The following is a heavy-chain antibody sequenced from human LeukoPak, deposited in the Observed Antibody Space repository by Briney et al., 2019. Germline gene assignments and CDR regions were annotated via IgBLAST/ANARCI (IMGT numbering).Heavy chain of an antibody. V-gene: IGHV3-7*01. CDR2: IKQDGSEK. D-gene: IGHD6-13*01. CDR3: ARVANTRAIAAAATFGY. Sequence: GGSLRLSCAASGFTFSSYWMSWVRQAPGKGLEWVANIKQDGSEKYYVDSVKGRFTISRDNAKNSLYLQVNSLRAEDTAVYYCARVANTRAIAAAATFGYWGQGTLVTVSS. CDR1: GFTFSSYW. J-gene: IGHJ4*02.